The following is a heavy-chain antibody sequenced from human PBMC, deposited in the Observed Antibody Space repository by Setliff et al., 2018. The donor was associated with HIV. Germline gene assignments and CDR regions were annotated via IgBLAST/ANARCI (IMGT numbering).Heavy chain of an antibody. CDR3: AKGAPSDGIHYYYYMDV. CDR1: GFIFRKYW. D-gene: IGHD3-16*01. V-gene: IGHV3-7*03. CDR2: IKQDGSEK. J-gene: IGHJ6*03. Sequence: GGSLRLSCATSGFIFRKYWMTWIRQTPNKVLEWVANIKQDGSEKSYVDSVKGRFTISRDNAKNSLYLQMNSLRAEDTAVYYCAKGAPSDGIHYYYYMDVWGKGTTVTVSS.